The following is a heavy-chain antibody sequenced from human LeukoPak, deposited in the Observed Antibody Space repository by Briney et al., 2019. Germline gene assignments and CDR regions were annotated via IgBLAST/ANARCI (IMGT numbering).Heavy chain of an antibody. V-gene: IGHV3-7*04. CDR3: ARGAKYCSGDSCYYYYYYMDV. J-gene: IGHJ6*03. Sequence: GGSLRLSCAASGFIFSSYSMNWVRQAPGKGLEWVVNIKQDGSEKYYVDSGKGRFTISRDNAKNSLYLQMNSLRAEDTAVYYCARGAKYCSGDSCYYYYYYMDVWGKGTTVTVSS. CDR1: GFIFSSYS. D-gene: IGHD2-15*01. CDR2: IKQDGSEK.